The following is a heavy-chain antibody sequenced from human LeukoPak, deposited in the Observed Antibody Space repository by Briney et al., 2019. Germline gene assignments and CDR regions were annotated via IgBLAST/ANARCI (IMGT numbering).Heavy chain of an antibody. D-gene: IGHD5-18*01. V-gene: IGHV3-23*01. J-gene: IGHJ4*02. CDR2: IYGSGGSP. Sequence: PGGSLRLSCDASGFTFGSFDMYWVRQAPGKGLDWIAGIYGSGGSPHYADSVKGRFTISRDNSKNTVYLQINSLRAEDTAVYYCGKTTAGYSSGQKPAWPVDYWGQGTLVTVSS. CDR1: GFTFGSFD. CDR3: GKTTAGYSSGQKPAWPVDY.